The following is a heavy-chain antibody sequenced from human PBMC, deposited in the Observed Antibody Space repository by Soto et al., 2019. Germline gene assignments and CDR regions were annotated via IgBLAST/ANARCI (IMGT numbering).Heavy chain of an antibody. J-gene: IGHJ4*02. CDR2: INPNSGGT. CDR3: ARPRHYYGSGSYPPFDY. V-gene: IGHV1-2*02. D-gene: IGHD3-10*01. Sequence: ASVKVSCKASGYTFTSYYMHWVRQAPGQGLEWMGWINPNSGGTNYAQKFQGRVTMTRDTSISTAYMELSRLRSDDTAVYYCARPRHYYGSGSYPPFDYWGQGTLVTVYS. CDR1: GYTFTSYY.